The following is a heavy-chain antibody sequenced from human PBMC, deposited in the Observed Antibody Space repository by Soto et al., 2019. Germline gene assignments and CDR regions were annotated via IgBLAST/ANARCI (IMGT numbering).Heavy chain of an antibody. V-gene: IGHV1-18*01. CDR2: ISAYNGNT. D-gene: IGHD6-19*01. Sequence: ASVKVSCKASGYTFTSYGICWVRHAPGQGLEWMGWISAYNGNTNYAQKFQGRVTITRDTSASTAYMELSSLRSEDTAVYYCARAVAVPADFDYWGQGTLVTVSS. J-gene: IGHJ4*02. CDR1: GYTFTSYG. CDR3: ARAVAVPADFDY.